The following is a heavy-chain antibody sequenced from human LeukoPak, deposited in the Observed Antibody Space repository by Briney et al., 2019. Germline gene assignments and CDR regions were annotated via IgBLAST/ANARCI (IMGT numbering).Heavy chain of an antibody. Sequence: SETLSLTCAVYGGPFSGYYWSWIRQPPGKGLEWIGEINHSGSTNYNPSLKSRVTISVDTSKNQFSLTLNSVTAADTAVYYCARGISDDFWSGYDTFDYWGHGTLVTVSS. CDR3: ARGISDDFWSGYDTFDY. J-gene: IGHJ4*01. V-gene: IGHV4-34*01. CDR2: INHSGST. D-gene: IGHD3-3*01. CDR1: GGPFSGYY.